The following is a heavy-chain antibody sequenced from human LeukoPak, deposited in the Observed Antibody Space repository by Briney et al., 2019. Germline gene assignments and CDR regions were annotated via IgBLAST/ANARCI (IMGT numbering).Heavy chain of an antibody. Sequence: TPSETLSLTCTVSGGSISSYYWSWIRQPPGKGLEWIGYIYYSGSTNYNPSLKSRVTISVDTSKNQFSLKLSSVTAADTAVYYCARVTYGTTDYWGQGTLVTVSS. V-gene: IGHV4-59*01. CDR1: GGSISSYY. J-gene: IGHJ4*02. CDR2: IYYSGST. D-gene: IGHD4-17*01. CDR3: ARVTYGTTDY.